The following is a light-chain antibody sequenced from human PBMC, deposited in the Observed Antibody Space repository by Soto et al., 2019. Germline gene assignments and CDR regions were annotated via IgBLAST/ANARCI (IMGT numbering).Light chain of an antibody. J-gene: IGKJ4*01. CDR3: QHVYSTPLT. Sequence: DIQMSQSPSSLSASVGDRGSITCRASQRISTYLHWYKQKPGKAPNLLLYAASTLQSGVQSRFSGSGSGTDFTLTISSLQPEYFATYFCQHVYSTPLTFGGGTKVDIK. CDR2: AAS. V-gene: IGKV1-39*01. CDR1: QRISTY.